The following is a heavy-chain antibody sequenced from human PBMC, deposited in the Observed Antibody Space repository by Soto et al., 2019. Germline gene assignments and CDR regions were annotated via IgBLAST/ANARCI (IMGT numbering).Heavy chain of an antibody. D-gene: IGHD3-16*02. J-gene: IGHJ5*02. V-gene: IGHV4-59*08. CDR2: IYHSGST. Sequence: PSETLSLTCTFSGGSIRSYYCSLIRQPPGKGLEWIGYIYHSGSTNYNPSHKSRVTISVDTSKNQFSLKLSSVTAADTAVYYCARQGGMITFGGVIVLNWFDPWGQGTLVTVSS. CDR1: GGSIRSYY. CDR3: ARQGGMITFGGVIVLNWFDP.